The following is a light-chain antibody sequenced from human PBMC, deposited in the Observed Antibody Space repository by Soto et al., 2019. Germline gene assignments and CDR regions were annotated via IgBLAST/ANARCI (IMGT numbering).Light chain of an antibody. J-gene: IGKJ1*01. V-gene: IGKV1-6*01. Sequence: AIQMTQSPSSLSASVGDRVTITFRASQGIRNDLGWYQQKPGKAPKLLIYAASTLQSGVPSRFSGSGSGTDFTLTISSLQPEDFATYYCLRDYNYPWTFGQGTKVDIK. CDR1: QGIRND. CDR2: AAS. CDR3: LRDYNYPWT.